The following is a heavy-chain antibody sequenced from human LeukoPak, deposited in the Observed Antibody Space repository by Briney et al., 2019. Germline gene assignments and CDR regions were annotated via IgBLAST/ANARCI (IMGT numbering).Heavy chain of an antibody. V-gene: IGHV3-30*04. Sequence: GGSLRLSCAASGFTFSSYAMHWVRQAPGKGLEWVAVISYDGSNKYYADSVKGRFTISRDNSKNTLYLQMNSLRAEDTAVYYCAREAYGRRFDPWGQGTLVTVSS. J-gene: IGHJ5*02. CDR3: AREAYGRRFDP. D-gene: IGHD3-10*01. CDR1: GFTFSSYA. CDR2: ISYDGSNK.